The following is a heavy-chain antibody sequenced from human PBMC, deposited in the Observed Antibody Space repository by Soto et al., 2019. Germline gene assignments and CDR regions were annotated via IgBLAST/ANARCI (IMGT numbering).Heavy chain of an antibody. V-gene: IGHV4-39*01. J-gene: IGHJ5*02. CDR3: ARQGVYCSGGSCAWFDP. CDR1: GGSISSSSYY. CDR2: IYYSGST. Sequence: QLQLQESGPGLVKPSETLSLTCTVSGGSISSSSYYWGWIRQPPGKGLEWIGSIYYSGSTYYNPSLKSRVTISVDTSKNQFSLKLSSVTAADTAVYYCARQGVYCSGGSCAWFDPWGQGTLVTVSS. D-gene: IGHD2-15*01.